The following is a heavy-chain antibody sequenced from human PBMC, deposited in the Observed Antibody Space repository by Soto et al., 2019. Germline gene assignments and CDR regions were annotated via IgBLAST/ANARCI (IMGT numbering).Heavy chain of an antibody. V-gene: IGHV3-48*01. D-gene: IGHD4-17*01. J-gene: IGHJ4*02. CDR3: ARAVLTTVTSV. CDR1: GFTFSSYS. Sequence: EVQLVESGGGLVQPGGYLRLSCAASGFTFSSYSMNWVRQAPGKGLEWVSYISSSSSTIYYADSVKGRFTISRDNAKNSLYLQMNSLRAEDTAVYYCARAVLTTVTSVWGQGTLVTVSS. CDR2: ISSSSSTI.